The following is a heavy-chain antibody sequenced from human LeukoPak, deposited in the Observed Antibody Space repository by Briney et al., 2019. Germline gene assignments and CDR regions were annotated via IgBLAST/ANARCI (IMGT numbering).Heavy chain of an antibody. CDR1: GGTFTSYA. CDR3: ASLALTTTHYYDPRGDY. Sequence: ASVTVSFTAPGGTFTSYAISWVRQAPGQGLEWMGGIIPIFGTANYAQKFQGRVTITADKSTSTAYMELSSLRSEDTAVYYCASLALTTTHYYDPRGDYWGQGTLVTVSS. V-gene: IGHV1-69*06. CDR2: IIPIFGTA. D-gene: IGHD3-22*01. J-gene: IGHJ4*02.